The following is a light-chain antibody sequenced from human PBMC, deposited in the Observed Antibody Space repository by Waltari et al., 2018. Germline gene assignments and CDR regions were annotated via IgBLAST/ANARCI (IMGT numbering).Light chain of an antibody. V-gene: IGKV3-20*01. CDR1: QSVSRT. Sequence: EIVLTQSPGTLFLSPGEGATLSCRASQSVSRTLAWYQQKPGQAPRPLIYGASSRATGIPDRFSGSGSGTDFSLTISRLEPDDSAVYFCQHYVSLPATFGQGTKVEIK. J-gene: IGKJ1*01. CDR3: QHYVSLPAT. CDR2: GAS.